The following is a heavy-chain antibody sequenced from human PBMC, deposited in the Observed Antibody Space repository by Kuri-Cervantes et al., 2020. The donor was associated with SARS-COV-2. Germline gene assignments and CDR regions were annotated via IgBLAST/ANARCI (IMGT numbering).Heavy chain of an antibody. Sequence: GESLKISCAASGFTFDDYGMSWVRQAPGTGLEWVCGINWNGGSTGSADSVKGRYTISRDNAKNSRYLQMNSLRAEDTAFYYCARGGYSSGWFAYYFDYWGQGTLVTVSS. CDR1: GFTFDDYG. J-gene: IGHJ4*02. CDR2: INWNGGST. D-gene: IGHD6-19*01. V-gene: IGHV3-20*04. CDR3: ARGGYSSGWFAYYFDY.